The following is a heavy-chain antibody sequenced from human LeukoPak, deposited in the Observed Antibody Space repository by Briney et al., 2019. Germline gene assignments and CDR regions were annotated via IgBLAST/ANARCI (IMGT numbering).Heavy chain of an antibody. Sequence: GGSLRHSRAASGFTFSGSATHWVRQSSGKGLEWVGQIDKKDKGYATATAYAASVKGRFTISRDDSINTAYLQMKSLKTEDTALYYCTRDSGTYNWFDPWGQGTLVTVSS. V-gene: IGHV3-73*01. CDR1: GFTFSGSA. CDR3: TRDSGTYNWFDP. J-gene: IGHJ5*02. D-gene: IGHD1-26*01. CDR2: IDKKDKGYATAT.